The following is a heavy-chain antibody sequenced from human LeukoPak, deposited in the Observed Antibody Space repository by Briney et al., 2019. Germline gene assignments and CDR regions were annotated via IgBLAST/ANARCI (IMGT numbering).Heavy chain of an antibody. CDR3: ASGTAGGY. D-gene: IGHD1-1*01. J-gene: IGHJ4*02. V-gene: IGHV3-23*01. Sequence: PGGSLRLSCAASGSTFRSDAMHWVRQAPGRGLEWVSGMSGRGDSAYNADSVKGRFTISRDNSKNTLYLQMNSLRAEDTAVYYCASGTAGGYWGQGTLVTVSS. CDR1: GSTFRSDA. CDR2: MSGRGDSA.